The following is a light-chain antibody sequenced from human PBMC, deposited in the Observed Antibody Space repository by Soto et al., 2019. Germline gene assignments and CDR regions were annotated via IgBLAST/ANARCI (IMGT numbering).Light chain of an antibody. Sequence: IVLTQSTGTLSLSPGERATLSCRASQSVSSSYLAWYQQKPGQAPRLLIYGASSRATGIPDRFSGSGSGTDFTRTISRLEPEDFAVYYCQQYGSSTWTFGQGTKVEIK. V-gene: IGKV3-20*01. CDR1: QSVSSSY. CDR3: QQYGSSTWT. CDR2: GAS. J-gene: IGKJ1*01.